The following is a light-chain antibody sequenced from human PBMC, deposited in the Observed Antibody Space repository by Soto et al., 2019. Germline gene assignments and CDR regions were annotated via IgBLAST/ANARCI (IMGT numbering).Light chain of an antibody. CDR1: QSINNNY. Sequence: EDVLTQSPGTVSLSPGERATLSCRASQSINNNYLAWYQHKPGQAPRLLIYGASSRATGIPDRFSGSGSGTDFTLTISRLEPEDFAVYYCQQYGNSPPVTFGGGTKVDIK. J-gene: IGKJ4*01. V-gene: IGKV3-20*01. CDR3: QQYGNSPPVT. CDR2: GAS.